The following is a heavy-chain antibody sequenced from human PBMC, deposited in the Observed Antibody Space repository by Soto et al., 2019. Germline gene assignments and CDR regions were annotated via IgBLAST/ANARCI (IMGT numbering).Heavy chain of an antibody. J-gene: IGHJ5*02. CDR1: VVTFSTYW. Sequence: WWSLRLSCSASVVTFSTYWMHWVRQAPGKGLVWVSRINGDGSSTAYADSVKGRFTISRDNAKKTLFLQMNSLRADDTAMYYCARDLGSWGQGTLVTVSS. V-gene: IGHV3-74*01. D-gene: IGHD3-16*01. CDR2: INGDGSST. CDR3: ARDLGS.